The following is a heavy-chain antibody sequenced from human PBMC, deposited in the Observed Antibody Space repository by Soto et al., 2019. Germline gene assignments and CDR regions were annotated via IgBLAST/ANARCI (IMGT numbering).Heavy chain of an antibody. Sequence: GGSLRLSCAASGFTFSSYGMHWVRQAPGKGLEWVAVIWYDGSNKYYADSVKGRFTISRDNSKNTLYLQMNSLRAEDTAVYYCARDLGIRGSGSPDYWGQGTLVTVSS. CDR3: ARDLGIRGSGSPDY. CDR2: IWYDGSNK. CDR1: GFTFSSYG. D-gene: IGHD3-10*01. V-gene: IGHV3-33*01. J-gene: IGHJ4*02.